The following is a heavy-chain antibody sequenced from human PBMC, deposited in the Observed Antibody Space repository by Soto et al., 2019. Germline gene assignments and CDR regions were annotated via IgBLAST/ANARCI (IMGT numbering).Heavy chain of an antibody. Sequence: GGSLRLSCAASGFTFSSYGMHWVRQAPGKGLEWVAVIWYDGSNKYYADSVKGRFTISRDNSKNTLYLQMNSLKTEDTAVYYCTTDPDLVVTTPQGDYWGQGTLVTVSS. CDR2: IWYDGSNK. J-gene: IGHJ4*02. V-gene: IGHV3-33*01. D-gene: IGHD3-22*01. CDR3: TTDPDLVVTTPQGDY. CDR1: GFTFSSYG.